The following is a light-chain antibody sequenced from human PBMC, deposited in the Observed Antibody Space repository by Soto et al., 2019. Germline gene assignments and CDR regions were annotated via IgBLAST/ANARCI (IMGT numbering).Light chain of an antibody. J-gene: IGKJ1*01. CDR1: PSISDT. Sequence: EIVMTQSPATLSVSPGGRATLSCRASPSISDTLAWYQQKPGQAPRLLIYGASTRAPGCPARFSGSGSGTDFTLTISSLQSEDFAVDCCHQYNSWPWTFGQGTKVEIK. CDR2: GAS. CDR3: HQYNSWPWT. V-gene: IGKV3-15*01.